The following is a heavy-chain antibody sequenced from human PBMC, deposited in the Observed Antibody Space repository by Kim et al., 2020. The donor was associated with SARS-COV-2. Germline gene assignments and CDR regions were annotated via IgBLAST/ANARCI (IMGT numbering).Heavy chain of an antibody. D-gene: IGHD6-13*01. Sequence: GGSLRLSCSASGFTFSSYAMHWVRQAPGKGLEYVSAISSNGGSTYYADSVKGRFTISRDNSKNTLYLQMSSLRAEDTAVYYCVKAAGYSSSWYVVHYYYGMDVWGQGTTVTVSS. CDR1: GFTFSSYA. CDR2: ISSNGGST. CDR3: VKAAGYSSSWYVVHYYYGMDV. V-gene: IGHV3-64D*06. J-gene: IGHJ6*02.